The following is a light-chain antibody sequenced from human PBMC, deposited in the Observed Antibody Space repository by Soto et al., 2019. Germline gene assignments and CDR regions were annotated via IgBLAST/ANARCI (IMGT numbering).Light chain of an antibody. J-gene: IGLJ7*01. V-gene: IGLV1-44*01. CDR1: SSNIGSNT. CDR3: AAWDDSLNGRAV. Sequence: QAVVTQPPSASGTPGQRVTISCSGSSSNIGSNTVNWYQQLPGTAPKLLIYSNNQRPSGVPDRFSGSKSGTSASLAISGLQSEDEADYYCAAWDDSLNGRAVFGGGTQLTVL. CDR2: SNN.